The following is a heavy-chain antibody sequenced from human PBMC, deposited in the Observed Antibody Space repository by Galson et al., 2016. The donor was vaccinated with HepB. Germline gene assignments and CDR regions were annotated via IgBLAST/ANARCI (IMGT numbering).Heavy chain of an antibody. CDR1: GFTFSNYG. D-gene: IGHD3-22*01. CDR2: IWYDGSRT. CDR3: ARGNYDSPGYFFDNWFDP. Sequence: SLRLSCAVSGFTFSNYGMYWVRQAPGKGLEWVANIWYDGSRTYYADSVKGRFTISRDNSKSTVFLQMNSLGGEDTAVYYCARGNYDSPGYFFDNWFDPWGQGALVTVSS. V-gene: IGHV3-33*07. J-gene: IGHJ5*02.